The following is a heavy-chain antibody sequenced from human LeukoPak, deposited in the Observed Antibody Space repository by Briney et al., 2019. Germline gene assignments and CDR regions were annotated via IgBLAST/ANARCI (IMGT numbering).Heavy chain of an antibody. CDR1: GGSISSGGYY. D-gene: IGHD3-10*01. Sequence: TLSLTCTVSGGSISSGGYYWSWIRQPPGKGLEWIGYIYHSGSTYYNPSLKSRFTISVDRPKNQFFLNVTSLTAADTAVYYCARSRQASGLFSSWGQGTLVVVSS. V-gene: IGHV4-30-2*01. CDR2: IYHSGST. CDR3: ARSRQASGLFSS. J-gene: IGHJ5*02.